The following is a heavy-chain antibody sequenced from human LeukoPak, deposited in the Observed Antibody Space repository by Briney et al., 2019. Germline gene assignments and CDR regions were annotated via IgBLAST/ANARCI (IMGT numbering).Heavy chain of an antibody. D-gene: IGHD3-10*01. CDR2: IYYSGST. CDR3: ARRDSISMVRGVIITYPYMDV. CDR1: GGSISSSSYY. V-gene: IGHV4-39*01. J-gene: IGHJ6*03. Sequence: SETLSLTCTVSGGSISSSSYYWGWIRQPPGKGLKWIGSIYYSGSTYYNPSLKSRVTISVVTSKNQFSLKLSSVTAADTAVYYCARRDSISMVRGVIITYPYMDVWGKGTTVTVSS.